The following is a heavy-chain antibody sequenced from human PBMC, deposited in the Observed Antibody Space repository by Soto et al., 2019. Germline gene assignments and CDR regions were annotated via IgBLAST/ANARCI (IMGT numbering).Heavy chain of an antibody. CDR3: TKGDGFILAV. V-gene: IGHV3-53*02. CDR1: GFTVNSNY. D-gene: IGHD1-26*01. J-gene: IGHJ6*02. CDR2: TKTGGTT. Sequence: EVQVLATGGGLIQPGGSLRLSCAASGFTVNSNYMSWVREAPGEGLQWVSITKTGGTTYYADSVKGRFTDSRDNSKNTLYLQMNSLRAEDTAVDYCTKGDGFILAVWGQGTTVSVSS.